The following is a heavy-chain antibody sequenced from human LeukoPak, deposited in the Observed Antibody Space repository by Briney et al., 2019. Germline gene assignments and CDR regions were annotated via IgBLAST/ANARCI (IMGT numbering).Heavy chain of an antibody. J-gene: IGHJ6*02. CDR3: ARVTQRDSNLYGMDV. V-gene: IGHV1-69*13. CDR1: GGTFGSYP. CDR2: IIPMFGTT. Sequence: GASVKVSCKASGGTFGSYPISWVRQAPGQGLAWMGGIIPMFGTTNYALKFQGRVTITADESTSTAYMELSSLESEDTAVYYCARVTQRDSNLYGMDVWGQGTTVTVSS. D-gene: IGHD4-11*01.